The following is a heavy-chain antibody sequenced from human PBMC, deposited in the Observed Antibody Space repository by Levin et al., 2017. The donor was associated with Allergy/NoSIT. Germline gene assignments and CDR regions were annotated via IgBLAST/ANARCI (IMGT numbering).Heavy chain of an antibody. CDR3: ARDQEYSSSSDWFDP. V-gene: IGHV1-3*01. Sequence: ASVKVSCKASGYTFTSYAMHWVRQAPGQRLEWMGWINAGNGNSKYSQKFQGRVTITRDTSASTAYMELSSLRSEDTAVYYCARDQEYSSSSDWFDPWGQGTLVTVSS. CDR1: GYTFTSYA. J-gene: IGHJ5*02. CDR2: INAGNGNS. D-gene: IGHD6-6*01.